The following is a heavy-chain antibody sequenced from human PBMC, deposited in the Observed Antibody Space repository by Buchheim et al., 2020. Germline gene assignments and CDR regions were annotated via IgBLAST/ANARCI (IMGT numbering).Heavy chain of an antibody. D-gene: IGHD3-22*01. CDR1: GFTFSSYG. V-gene: IGHV3-33*01. Sequence: QVQLVESGGGVVQPGRSLRLSCAASGFTFSSYGMHWVRQAPGKGLEWVAVIWYDGSNKYYADSVKGRFTISRDNSKNTLYLQMNSLRAEDTAVYYCARDRGYYDSSGYYRGFDYWGQGTL. J-gene: IGHJ4*02. CDR2: IWYDGSNK. CDR3: ARDRGYYDSSGYYRGFDY.